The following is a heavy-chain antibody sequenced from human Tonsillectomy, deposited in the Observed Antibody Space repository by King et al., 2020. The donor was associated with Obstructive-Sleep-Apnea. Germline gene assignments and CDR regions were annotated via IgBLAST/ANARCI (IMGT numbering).Heavy chain of an antibody. CDR2: IYYSGST. D-gene: IGHD3-9*01. V-gene: IGHV4-39*01. J-gene: IGHJ4*02. CDR3: ARQSTEGYDILTGYDY. CDR1: GASISSFIYY. Sequence: MQLPESGPGLVKPSETLSLTCTVSGASISSFIYYWGWIRQPPGKGLEWIGTIYYSGSTYYNPSLKSRVTISVDTSKNQFSLKLSSVTAADTAVYYCARQSTEGYDILTGYDYWGQGTLVTVFS.